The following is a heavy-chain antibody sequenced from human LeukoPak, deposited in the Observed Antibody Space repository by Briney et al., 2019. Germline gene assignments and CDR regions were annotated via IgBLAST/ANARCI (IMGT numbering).Heavy chain of an antibody. D-gene: IGHD3-10*01. CDR2: ISYDGSNK. J-gene: IGHJ6*03. Sequence: PGGSLRLSCAASGFTFSSYGMQWVRQAPGKGLEWVAVISYDGSNKYYADSVKGRFTISRDNSKNTLYLQMNSLKGDDTAVYYCAKDSAFYYIDVWGKGTTVIISS. CDR3: AKDSAFYYIDV. CDR1: GFTFSSYG. V-gene: IGHV3-30*18.